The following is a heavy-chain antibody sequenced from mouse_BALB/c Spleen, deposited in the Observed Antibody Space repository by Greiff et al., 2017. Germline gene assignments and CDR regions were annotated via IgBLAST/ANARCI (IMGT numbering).Heavy chain of an antibody. Sequence: VQLQQSGAELVKPGASVKLSCTASGFYIKDTYMHWVKQRPEQGLEWIGRIDPANGNTKYDPKFQGKATITADTSSNTAYLQLSSLTSEDTAVYYCARVYDGYYDYLDDWGQGTTLTVSS. J-gene: IGHJ2*01. CDR3: ARVYDGYYDYLDD. CDR1: GFYIKDTY. D-gene: IGHD2-3*01. V-gene: IGHV14-3*02. CDR2: IDPANGNT.